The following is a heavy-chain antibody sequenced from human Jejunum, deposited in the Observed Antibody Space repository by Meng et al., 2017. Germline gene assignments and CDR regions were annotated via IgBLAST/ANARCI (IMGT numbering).Heavy chain of an antibody. CDR3: AREWSGSYRHFDY. V-gene: IGHV4-4*02. J-gene: IGHJ4*02. CDR2: IHHSGST. Sequence: QVELQESGPRLLKPSGALSLTCAVSGGSISTSDWWSWVRQPPGKGLEWIGEIHHSGSTNYNPSLKSRVTISVDKSKNQFSLKLNSVTAADTAVYYCAREWSGSYRHFDYWGQGTLVTVSS. D-gene: IGHD1-26*01. CDR1: GGSISTSDW.